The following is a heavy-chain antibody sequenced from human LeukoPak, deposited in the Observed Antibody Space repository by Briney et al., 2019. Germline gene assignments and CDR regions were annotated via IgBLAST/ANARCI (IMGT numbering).Heavy chain of an antibody. CDR3: AKDTRWEPPNFDY. Sequence: LSGGSLRLSCAASGFTFSSYAMSWVRQAPGNGLEWVSAISGSGGSTYYADSVKGRFTISRDNSKNTLYLQMNSLRAEDTAVYYCAKDTRWEPPNFDYWGQGTLVTVSS. V-gene: IGHV3-23*01. CDR1: GFTFSSYA. CDR2: ISGSGGST. J-gene: IGHJ4*02. D-gene: IGHD1-26*01.